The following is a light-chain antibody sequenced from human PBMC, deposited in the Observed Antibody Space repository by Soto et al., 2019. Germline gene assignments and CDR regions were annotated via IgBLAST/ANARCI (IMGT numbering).Light chain of an antibody. J-gene: IGKJ4*01. CDR2: GAS. Sequence: EIVMTQSPDTLSVSPGEKATLSCRASQSVRSNLAWYQQKPGQAPRLLIFGASTGATGVPAMYSRGGSETAFTLTINGLQSEDFATYYCQQYRDWPLTFGGGTKVE. CDR3: QQYRDWPLT. CDR1: QSVRSN. V-gene: IGKV3-15*01.